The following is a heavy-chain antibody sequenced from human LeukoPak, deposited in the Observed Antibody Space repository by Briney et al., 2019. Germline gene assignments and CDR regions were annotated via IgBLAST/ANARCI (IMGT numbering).Heavy chain of an antibody. CDR1: GFTSSSYA. CDR2: ISYDGSNK. V-gene: IGHV3-30-3*01. Sequence: GRSLRLSCAASGFTSSSYAMHWVRQAPGKGLEWVAVISYDGSNKYYADSVKGRFTISRDKSKNTLYLQMNSLRAEDTAVYYCARGGSGYSSSWYLDYWGQGTLVTGSS. CDR3: ARGGSGYSSSWYLDY. J-gene: IGHJ4*02. D-gene: IGHD6-13*01.